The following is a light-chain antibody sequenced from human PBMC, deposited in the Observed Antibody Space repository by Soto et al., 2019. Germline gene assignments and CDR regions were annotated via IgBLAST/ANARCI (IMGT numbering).Light chain of an antibody. CDR2: DAS. J-gene: IGKJ5*01. CDR3: QQRSNWPPIT. V-gene: IGKV3-11*01. Sequence: EIVITQSPATLSLSPGERATLSCRASQSVRTSLAWYQHKPGQAPRLLIYDASNRATGIPARFSGSGSGTDFTLTISSLEPEDFAVYYCQQRSNWPPITFGQGTRLEIK. CDR1: QSVRTS.